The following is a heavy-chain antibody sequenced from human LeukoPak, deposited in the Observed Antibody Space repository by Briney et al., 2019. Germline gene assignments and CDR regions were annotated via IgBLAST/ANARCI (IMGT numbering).Heavy chain of an antibody. CDR3: ASHTITGTTWWFDP. CDR2: IIPILGIA. J-gene: IGHJ5*02. D-gene: IGHD1-20*01. Sequence: SVKVSCKASGGTFSSYAISWVRQAPGQGLEWMGRIIPILGIANYAQKFQGRVTITADKSTSTAYMELSSLRSEDTVVYYCASHTITGTTWWFDPWGQGTLVTVSS. CDR1: GGTFSSYA. V-gene: IGHV1-69*04.